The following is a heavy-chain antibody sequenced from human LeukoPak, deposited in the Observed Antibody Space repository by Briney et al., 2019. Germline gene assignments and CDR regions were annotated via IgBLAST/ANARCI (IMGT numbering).Heavy chain of an antibody. CDR2: ITSTTTYT. CDR1: GFNFKTFG. D-gene: IGHD1-1*01. V-gene: IGHV3-21*01. J-gene: IGHJ3*01. CDR3: VRCTFVLHKRCSAFDV. Sequence: GSLRLSCSASGFNFKTFGKKWVRQASGKGLEWVPSITSTTTYTYYADSVKGRFTISRDNAKNSLFLQMNSLRAEDTAVYYCVRCTFVLHKRCSAFDVWGQGTMVTVSA.